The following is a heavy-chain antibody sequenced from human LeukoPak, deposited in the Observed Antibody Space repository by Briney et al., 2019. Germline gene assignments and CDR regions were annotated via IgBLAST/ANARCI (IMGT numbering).Heavy chain of an antibody. V-gene: IGHV1-46*01. CDR2: INPSGGST. J-gene: IGHJ4*02. CDR1: GYTFTSYY. D-gene: IGHD3-22*01. CDR3: ARENNYDSSGYSPHYFDY. Sequence: ASVKVSCKASGYTFTSYYMHWVRQAPGQGLEWMGIINPSGGSTSYVQKFQGRVTMTRDMSTSTVYMELSSLRSEDTAVYYCARENNYDSSGYSPHYFDYWGQGTLVTVSS.